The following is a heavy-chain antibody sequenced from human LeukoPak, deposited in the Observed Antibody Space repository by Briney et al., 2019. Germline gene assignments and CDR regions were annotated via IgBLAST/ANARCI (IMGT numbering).Heavy chain of an antibody. Sequence: SETLSLTCAVYGGSFSGYYWSWIRQPPGKGLEWIGEINHSGSTNYNPSLKSRVIISVDTSKNQFSLKLSSVTAADTAVYYCARTLRVQYFDYWGQGTLVTVSS. D-gene: IGHD3-16*01. CDR1: GGSFSGYY. J-gene: IGHJ4*02. CDR3: ARTLRVQYFDY. V-gene: IGHV4-34*01. CDR2: INHSGST.